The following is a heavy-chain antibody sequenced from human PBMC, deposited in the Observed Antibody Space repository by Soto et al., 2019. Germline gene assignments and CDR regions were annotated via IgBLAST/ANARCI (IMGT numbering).Heavy chain of an antibody. D-gene: IGHD1-1*01. J-gene: IGHJ4*02. Sequence: EVRMLESGGGSVQSGGSLRLSCRTSGFHFTSYAMSWVRQAPGRGLEWISGASGGGDAKYYSDSVKGRFTVSRDTSKSTMFLQMTGLRLEATAIYFCAQEKNGFCDDDGCRHYYEFWGQGALVTVAP. CDR3: AQEKNGFCDDDGCRHYYEF. CDR2: ASGGGDAK. V-gene: IGHV3-23*01. CDR1: GFHFTSYA.